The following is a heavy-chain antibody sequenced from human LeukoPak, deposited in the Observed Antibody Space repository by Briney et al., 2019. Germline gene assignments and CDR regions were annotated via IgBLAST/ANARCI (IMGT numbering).Heavy chain of an antibody. J-gene: IGHJ4*02. CDR1: GGTFSSYA. Sequence: GASVKVSCKASGGTFSSYAISWVRQAPGQGLEWMGGIIPIFGTANYAQKFQGRVTITADESTSTAYMELSSLRSEDTAVYYCASPNYYGSGGEFDYWGQGTLVTVSS. CDR3: ASPNYYGSGGEFDY. D-gene: IGHD3-10*01. V-gene: IGHV1-69*13. CDR2: IIPIFGTA.